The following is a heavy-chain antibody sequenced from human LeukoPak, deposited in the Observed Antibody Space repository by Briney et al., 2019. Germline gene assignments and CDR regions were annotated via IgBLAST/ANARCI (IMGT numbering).Heavy chain of an antibody. V-gene: IGHV3-53*04. Sequence: GGSLRLSCAASGISVSNDYMSWVRQAPGKGLEWVSAIYADGYTRDAASVKGRFSISRHNSKNTVYLQMDNLRPEDTAVYYCARDSLVVVPAAIYNWFDPWGQGTLVTVSS. J-gene: IGHJ5*02. CDR3: ARDSLVVVPAAIYNWFDP. D-gene: IGHD2-2*02. CDR2: IYADGYT. CDR1: GISVSNDY.